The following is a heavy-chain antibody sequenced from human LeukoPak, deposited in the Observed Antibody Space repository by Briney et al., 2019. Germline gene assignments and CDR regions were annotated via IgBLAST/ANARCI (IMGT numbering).Heavy chain of an antibody. CDR2: ISSSSSTI. CDR3: AREEEGSGWYLNNY. V-gene: IGHV3-48*01. J-gene: IGHJ4*02. Sequence: GGPLRLSCAASGFTFSSYSMNWVRQAPGKGLEWVSYISSSSSTIYYADSVKGRFTISRDNAKNSLYLQMNSLRAEDTAVYYCAREEEGSGWYLNNYWGQGTLVTVSS. D-gene: IGHD6-19*01. CDR1: GFTFSSYS.